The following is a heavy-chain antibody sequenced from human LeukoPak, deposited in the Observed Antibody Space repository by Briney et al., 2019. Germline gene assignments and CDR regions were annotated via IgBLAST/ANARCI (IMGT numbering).Heavy chain of an antibody. D-gene: IGHD1-26*01. CDR2: IYTSGST. J-gene: IGHJ4*02. Sequence: PSETLSLTCTVSGGSISSGSYYWSWIRQPAGKGLEWIGRIYTSGSTNYNPSLKSRVTMSVDTSKNQFSLKLSSVTAADTAVYYCASGGGAKGPYYFDYWGQGTLVTVSS. V-gene: IGHV4-61*02. CDR3: ASGGGAKGPYYFDY. CDR1: GGSISSGSYY.